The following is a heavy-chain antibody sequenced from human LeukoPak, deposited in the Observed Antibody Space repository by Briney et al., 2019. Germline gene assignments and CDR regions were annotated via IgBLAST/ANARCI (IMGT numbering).Heavy chain of an antibody. CDR2: VKQDGSDK. Sequence: PGGSLRLSCAASGFTFSSYWMSWVRQAPGKGLEWVANVKQDGSDKYYVDSVKCRFTISRDNAKNSLYLQMNSLRAEDTAVYYCARDNTIFGVAHINHWGQGTLVTVSS. V-gene: IGHV3-7*01. D-gene: IGHD3-3*01. CDR1: GFTFSSYW. CDR3: ARDNTIFGVAHINH. J-gene: IGHJ5*02.